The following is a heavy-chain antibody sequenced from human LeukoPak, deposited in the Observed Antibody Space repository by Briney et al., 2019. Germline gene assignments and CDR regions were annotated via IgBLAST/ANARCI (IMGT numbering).Heavy chain of an antibody. CDR2: INSDGRST. CDR3: ARAQWLADDAFDI. J-gene: IGHJ3*02. Sequence: PGGSPRLSCAASGFTFTRYWMHWVRQAPGKGLVWVSRINSDGRSTSYADSVKGRFTISRDNAKNTLYLQMNSLRVEDTAVYYCARAQWLADDAFDIWGQGTMVTVSS. D-gene: IGHD6-19*01. CDR1: GFTFTRYW. V-gene: IGHV3-74*01.